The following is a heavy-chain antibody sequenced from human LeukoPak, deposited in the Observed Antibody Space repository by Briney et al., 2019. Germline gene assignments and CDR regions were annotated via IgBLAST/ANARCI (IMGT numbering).Heavy chain of an antibody. Sequence: PSETLSLTCTVSGASISSYYWGWIRQPPGKGLEWIGSIYYSGSTYYNPSLKSRVTISVDTSKNQFSLKLSSVTAADTAVYYCARDRGSSGWYIGYWGQGTLVTVSS. V-gene: IGHV4-39*07. J-gene: IGHJ4*02. CDR2: IYYSGST. CDR1: GASISSYY. CDR3: ARDRGSSGWYIGY. D-gene: IGHD6-19*01.